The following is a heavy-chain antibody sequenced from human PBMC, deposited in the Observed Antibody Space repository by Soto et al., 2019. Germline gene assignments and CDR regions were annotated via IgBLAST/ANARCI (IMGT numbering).Heavy chain of an antibody. Sequence: QVQLVESGGGVVQPGGSLRLSCAASGFTFSRYALHWVRQAPGKGLEWVAVISYDGRNTYYVDSVKGRFTISRDNSKNTLSLQMNSLRSDDAGVYYCARDAYDFVWGTYRPVDYWGQGTLVTVSS. CDR1: GFTFSRYA. CDR2: ISYDGRNT. V-gene: IGHV3-30*04. J-gene: IGHJ4*02. CDR3: ARDAYDFVWGTYRPVDY. D-gene: IGHD3-16*02.